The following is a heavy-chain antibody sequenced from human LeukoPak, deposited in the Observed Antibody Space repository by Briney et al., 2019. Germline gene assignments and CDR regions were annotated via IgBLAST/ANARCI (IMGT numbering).Heavy chain of an antibody. CDR3: ARRGSTTGWSFDY. CDR2: LYHEGNT. Sequence: SETLSLTCTVSGYSISPDFVWGWIRQSPAKGLEWIGNLYHEGNTYYNPSLNGRVTMPVDTSKNQFSLTLNSVTASDTAVYFCARRGSTTGWSFDYWGLGSLVAVSS. CDR1: GYSISPDFV. V-gene: IGHV4-38-2*02. J-gene: IGHJ4*01. D-gene: IGHD6-19*01.